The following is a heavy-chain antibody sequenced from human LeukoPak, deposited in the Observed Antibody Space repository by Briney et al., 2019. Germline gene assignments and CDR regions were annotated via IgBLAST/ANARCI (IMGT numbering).Heavy chain of an antibody. CDR1: GGSFSGYY. V-gene: IGHV4-34*01. CDR3: ARLKSDYDFWGGYYTRLDYFDY. J-gene: IGHJ4*02. CDR2: INHSGST. D-gene: IGHD3-3*01. Sequence: SETLSLTCAVYGGSFSGYYWSWIRQPPGKGLEWIGEINHSGSTNYNPSLKSRVTISVDTSKNQFSLKLSSVTAADTAVYYCARLKSDYDFWGGYYTRLDYFDYWGQGTLVTVSS.